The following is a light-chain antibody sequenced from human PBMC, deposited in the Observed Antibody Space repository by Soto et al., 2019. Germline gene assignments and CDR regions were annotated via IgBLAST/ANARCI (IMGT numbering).Light chain of an antibody. V-gene: IGKV1-5*01. J-gene: IGKJ1*01. CDR3: QQYNSYLWT. CDR2: DAS. Sequence: DIQMTPSPSTLSASVGDRVTITLRASQSISSWLAWYQQKPGKAPKLLIYDASSLESGVPSRFSGSGSGTEFTLTISSLQPDDFATYYCQQYNSYLWTFGQGTKVDIK. CDR1: QSISSW.